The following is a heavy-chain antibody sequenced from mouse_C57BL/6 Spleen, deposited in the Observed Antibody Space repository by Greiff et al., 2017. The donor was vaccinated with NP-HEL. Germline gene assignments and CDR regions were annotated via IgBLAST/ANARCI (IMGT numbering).Heavy chain of an antibody. Sequence: QVQLKQPGAELVMPGASVKLSCKASGYTFTSYWMHWVKQRPGQGLEWIGEIDPSDSYTNYNQKFKGKSTLTVDKSSSTAYMQLSSLTSEDSAVYYCARGPSSYSYWGQGTTLTVSS. J-gene: IGHJ2*01. CDR1: GYTFTSYW. V-gene: IGHV1-69*01. D-gene: IGHD1-1*01. CDR2: IDPSDSYT. CDR3: ARGPSSYSY.